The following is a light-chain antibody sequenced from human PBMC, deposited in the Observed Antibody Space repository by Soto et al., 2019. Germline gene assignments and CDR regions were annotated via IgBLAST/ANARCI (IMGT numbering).Light chain of an antibody. CDR3: CSYAGSTPWV. V-gene: IGLV2-23*01. CDR1: SSDVGGYKL. J-gene: IGLJ3*02. CDR2: EGS. Sequence: QSALTQPASVSGSPGQSITISCTGTSSDVGGYKLVSWYQQHPGKAPKVLLYEGSERPSGVSDRFSGSKSGNTASLTISGPQAEDEAYFYCCSYAGSTPWVFGGGTKLTAL.